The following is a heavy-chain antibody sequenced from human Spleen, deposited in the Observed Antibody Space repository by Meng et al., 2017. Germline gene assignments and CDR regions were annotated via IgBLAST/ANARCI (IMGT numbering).Heavy chain of an antibody. CDR2: IGHSGIT. CDR1: GGSISTSGYY. V-gene: IGHV4-39*01. J-gene: IGHJ5*02. Sequence: PQLQESGPGLVKPSEALSFTCSVSGGSISTSGYYWGWIRQPPGKGLEWFGSIGHSGITYYTPSLKSRVTVSIDTSKSQFSLKLTSVTAADTAVYYCVRSSGWVRTGFDPWGQGTLVTVSS. D-gene: IGHD6-19*01. CDR3: VRSSGWVRTGFDP.